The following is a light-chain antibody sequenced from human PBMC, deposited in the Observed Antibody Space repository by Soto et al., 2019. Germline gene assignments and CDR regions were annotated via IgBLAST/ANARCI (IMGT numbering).Light chain of an antibody. Sequence: QSALTQPASVSGSPGQSITISCTGTSTDIGSYKLVSWYQQHPGKAPKLMIYEGNKRPSGVSNRFSGSKSGNTASLTISGLQADGEDDYYCCSYAGGGTVIFGGGTKLTVL. CDR1: STDIGSYKL. CDR2: EGN. J-gene: IGLJ2*01. V-gene: IGLV2-23*01. CDR3: CSYAGGGTVI.